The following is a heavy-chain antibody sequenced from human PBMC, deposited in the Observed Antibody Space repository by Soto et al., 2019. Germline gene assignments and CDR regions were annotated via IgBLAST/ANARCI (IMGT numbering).Heavy chain of an antibody. Sequence: PGGSLRLSCAASGFTFSSYARHWVRQAPGKGLEWVAVISYDGSNKYYADSVKGRFTISRDNSKNTLYLQMNSLRAEDTAVYYCAKWVNWYYDRSGFPDYWGQGTLVTVSS. D-gene: IGHD3-22*01. V-gene: IGHV3-30-3*02. CDR1: GFTFSSYA. J-gene: IGHJ4*02. CDR3: AKWVNWYYDRSGFPDY. CDR2: ISYDGSNK.